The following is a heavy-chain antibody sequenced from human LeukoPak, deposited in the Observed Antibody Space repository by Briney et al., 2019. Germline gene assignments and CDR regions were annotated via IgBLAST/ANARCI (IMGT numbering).Heavy chain of an antibody. CDR1: GYTFTSYA. CDR2: IIPIFGTA. CDR3: ASSDTLGYCSGGSCYAYYFDY. Sequence: ASVKVSCKASGYTFTSYAISWVRQAPGQGLEWMGGIIPIFGTANYAQKFQGRVTITADESTSTAYMELSSLRSEDTAVYYCASSDTLGYCSGGSCYAYYFDYWGQGTLVTVSS. J-gene: IGHJ4*02. V-gene: IGHV1-69*13. D-gene: IGHD2-15*01.